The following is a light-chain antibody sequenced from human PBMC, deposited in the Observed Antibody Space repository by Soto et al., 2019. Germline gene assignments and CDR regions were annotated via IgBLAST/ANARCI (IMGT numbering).Light chain of an antibody. CDR3: QPRSNWPPYT. Sequence: EIVLTQSPATLSLSPGERATLSCRASQSVSSYLAWYQQKPGQATRLLIYDASNRATGIPARFSGSGSGTDCTLTISSLAPEDFEVYYCQPRSNWPPYTFGQGTKREIK. V-gene: IGKV3-11*01. CDR2: DAS. J-gene: IGKJ2*01. CDR1: QSVSSY.